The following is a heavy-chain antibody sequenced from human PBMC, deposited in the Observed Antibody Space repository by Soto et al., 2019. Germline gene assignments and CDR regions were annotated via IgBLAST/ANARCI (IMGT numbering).Heavy chain of an antibody. CDR2: ISYDGSNK. CDR1: GFTFSSYG. V-gene: IGHV3-30*18. D-gene: IGHD6-13*01. Sequence: GGSLRLSCAASGFTFSSYGMHWVRQAPGKGLEWVAVISYDGSNKYYADSVKGRFTISRDNSKSTLYLQMNSLRAEDTAVYYCAKSVVAAGRSYFDYWGQGTLVTVSS. CDR3: AKSVVAAGRSYFDY. J-gene: IGHJ4*02.